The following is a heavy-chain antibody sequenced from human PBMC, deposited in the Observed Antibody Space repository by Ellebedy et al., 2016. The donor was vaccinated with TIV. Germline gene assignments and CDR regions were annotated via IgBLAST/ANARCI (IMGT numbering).Heavy chain of an antibody. CDR2: IYPDGRIR. CDR1: GFTFGSNW. D-gene: IGHD2-8*02. Sequence: PGGSLRLSCAASGFTFGSNWIHWVRQPPGKGPVWVSGIYPDGRIRNYAESVEGRFTISRDNAKNTVYLQMDSLRADETAGYYCTAPPSTLVADPFEFWGRGILVTVSS. CDR3: TAPPSTLVADPFEF. V-gene: IGHV3-74*01. J-gene: IGHJ4*02.